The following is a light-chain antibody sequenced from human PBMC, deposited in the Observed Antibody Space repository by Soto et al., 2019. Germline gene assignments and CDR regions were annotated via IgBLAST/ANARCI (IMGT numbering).Light chain of an antibody. CDR2: GAA. Sequence: EIVMTQSPATLSVSLGERATLSCRASQSIDIDMFWYQHKPGQAPRLLLYGAASRATSIPHRFSGSGSGTDFTLPTSRLEPEDFAVYYCQQYGSSPITFGQGTRLEIK. V-gene: IGKV3-20*01. CDR1: QSIDIDM. J-gene: IGKJ5*01. CDR3: QQYGSSPIT.